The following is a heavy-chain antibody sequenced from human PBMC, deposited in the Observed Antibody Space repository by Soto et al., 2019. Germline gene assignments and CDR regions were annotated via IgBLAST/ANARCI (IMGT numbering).Heavy chain of an antibody. CDR3: ARVRTTVTSPFDY. D-gene: IGHD4-17*01. Sequence: GESLKISCAASGFTFSSYAMNWVRQAPGKGLEWVSYISSSRGPIYYTDSVKGRFTISRDNAKNSLYLQMNSLRAEDTAVYYCARVRTTVTSPFDYWGQGSLVTVSS. V-gene: IGHV3-48*01. CDR1: GFTFSSYA. CDR2: ISSSRGPI. J-gene: IGHJ4*02.